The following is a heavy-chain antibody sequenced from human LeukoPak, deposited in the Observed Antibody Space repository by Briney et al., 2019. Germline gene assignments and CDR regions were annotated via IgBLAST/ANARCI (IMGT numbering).Heavy chain of an antibody. Sequence: GGSLRLSCAASGFTFSTSWMSWVRQAPGKGLEWVANIKQDGSDKYYMDSVKGRFTISRDNAKNSLYLQMNSLRAEDTAVYYCAKDSGWFRFDYWGQGTLVTVSS. CDR2: IKQDGSDK. D-gene: IGHD6-13*01. CDR3: AKDSGWFRFDY. CDR1: GFTFSTSW. J-gene: IGHJ4*02. V-gene: IGHV3-7*03.